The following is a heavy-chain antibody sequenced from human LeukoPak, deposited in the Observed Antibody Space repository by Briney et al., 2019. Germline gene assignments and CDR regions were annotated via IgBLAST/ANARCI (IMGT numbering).Heavy chain of an antibody. CDR3: ARDLPLTAAAKDVFDL. CDR1: GGSISSGGYS. J-gene: IGHJ3*01. CDR2: IHHSGGT. D-gene: IGHD6-13*01. V-gene: IGHV4-30-2*01. Sequence: SQTLSLTCTVSGGSISSGGYSWSWIRHPPGKGLEWTGNIHHSGGTYYNPSLKSRLTISVDRSKNQFSLTLNSVTAADTAAYFCARDLPLTAAAKDVFDLWGQGTLVTVSS.